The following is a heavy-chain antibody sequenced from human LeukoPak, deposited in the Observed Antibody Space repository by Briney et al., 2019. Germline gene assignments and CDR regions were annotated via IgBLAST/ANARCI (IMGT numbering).Heavy chain of an antibody. D-gene: IGHD6-19*01. V-gene: IGHV1-69*05. CDR1: GGTFSSYA. CDR2: IIPIFGTA. CDR3: ARDTPAGAVAFDY. J-gene: IGHJ4*02. Sequence: SVKVSCKASGGTFSSYAISWVRQAPGQGLEWMGRIIPIFGTANYAQKFQGRVTITTDESASTAYMELSSLRSEDTAVYYCARDTPAGAVAFDYWGQGTLVTVSS.